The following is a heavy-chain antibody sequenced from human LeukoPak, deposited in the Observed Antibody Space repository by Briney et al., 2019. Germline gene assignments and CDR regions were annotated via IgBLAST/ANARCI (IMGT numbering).Heavy chain of an antibody. J-gene: IGHJ3*02. Sequence: PGGSLRLSRAASGFTFSSYEMNWVRQAPGKGLEWVSYISSSGSTIYYADSVKGRFTISRDNAKNSLYLQMNSLRAEDTAVYYCARKIDAFDIWGQGTMLTVSS. V-gene: IGHV3-48*03. CDR2: ISSSGSTI. CDR1: GFTFSSYE. CDR3: ARKIDAFDI.